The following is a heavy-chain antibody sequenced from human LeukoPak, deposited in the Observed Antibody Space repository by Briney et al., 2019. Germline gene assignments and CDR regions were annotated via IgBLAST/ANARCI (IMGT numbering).Heavy chain of an antibody. CDR1: GYTFTGYY. J-gene: IGHJ4*02. CDR2: INPNSGGT. D-gene: IGHD5-12*01. V-gene: IGHV1-2*02. Sequence: ASVKVSCKASGYTFTGYYMHWVRQAPGQGLEWMGWINPNSGGTNYAQKFQDRVTMTRDTSISTAYMELSRLRSDDTAVYYCARVGIVATLVYFDYWGQGTLVTVSS. CDR3: ARVGIVATLVYFDY.